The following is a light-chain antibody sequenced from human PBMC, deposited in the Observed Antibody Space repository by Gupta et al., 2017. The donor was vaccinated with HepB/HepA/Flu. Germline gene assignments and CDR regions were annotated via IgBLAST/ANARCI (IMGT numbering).Light chain of an antibody. J-gene: IGKJ4*01. V-gene: IGKV3-11*01. CDR3: QQRSNCPIT. Sequence: EIVFTQSPATLSLSPRERATLSCRASQSVSSYLVWYQQKPGQAPRLLIYDASNRATGIPARFSGSGSGTDFTLTISSLEPEDFAVYYCQQRSNCPITFGRGTKVEIK. CDR1: QSVSSY. CDR2: DAS.